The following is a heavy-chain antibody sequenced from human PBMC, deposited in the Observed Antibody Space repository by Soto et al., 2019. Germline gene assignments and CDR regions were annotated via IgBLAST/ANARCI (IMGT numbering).Heavy chain of an antibody. J-gene: IGHJ3*02. Sequence: GEFLTISCKGSGYSFTSYWIGWVRQMPGKGLEWMGIIYPGDSDTRYSPSFQGQVTISADKSISTAYLQWSSLKASDTAMYYCARREVATIIAFDIWGQGTMVTVSS. CDR3: ARREVATIIAFDI. V-gene: IGHV5-51*01. CDR2: IYPGDSDT. D-gene: IGHD5-12*01. CDR1: GYSFTSYW.